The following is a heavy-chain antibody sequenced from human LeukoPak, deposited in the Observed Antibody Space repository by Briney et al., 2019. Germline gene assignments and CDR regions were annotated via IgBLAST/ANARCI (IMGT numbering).Heavy chain of an antibody. D-gene: IGHD5-12*01. V-gene: IGHV1-18*01. J-gene: IGHJ4*02. CDR2: ISAYNGNT. CDR3: ARMSWDSGYDYGY. Sequence: ASVKVSCKASGYTFISNGISWVRQAHGQGLEWMGWISAYNGNTNYAQRLQGRVTMTTDTSTSTAYMELRSLRSDDTAVYYCARMSWDSGYDYGYWGQGTLVTVSS. CDR1: GYTFISNG.